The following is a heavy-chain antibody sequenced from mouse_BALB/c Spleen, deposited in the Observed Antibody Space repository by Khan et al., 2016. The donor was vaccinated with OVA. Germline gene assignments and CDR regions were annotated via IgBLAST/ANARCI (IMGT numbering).Heavy chain of an antibody. V-gene: IGHV5-6*01. CDR2: ISSGGDYT. D-gene: IGHD4-1*01. Sequence: EVELVESGGDLVKPGGSLKLSCAASGFTFSSYSMSWVRQTPDKRLEWVASISSGGDYTYYPDSVKGRFTISRDNAKNTLYLQMGDLKSEDTAMYYCADRLTGSFAYWGQGTLVTVSA. CDR1: GFTFSSYS. J-gene: IGHJ3*01. CDR3: ADRLTGSFAY.